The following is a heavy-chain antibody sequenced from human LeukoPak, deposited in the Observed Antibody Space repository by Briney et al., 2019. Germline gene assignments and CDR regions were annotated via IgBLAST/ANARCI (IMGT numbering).Heavy chain of an antibody. CDR3: ARDSCSSTSCCGAFDI. CDR1: GFTFSSYA. D-gene: IGHD2-2*01. CDR2: ISSSSSYI. J-gene: IGHJ3*02. V-gene: IGHV3-21*01. Sequence: PGGSLRLSCAASGFTFSSYAMSWVRQAPGKGLGWVSSISSSSSYIYYADSVKGRFTISRDNAKNSLYLQMNSLRAEDTAVYYCARDSCSSTSCCGAFDIWGQGTMVTVSS.